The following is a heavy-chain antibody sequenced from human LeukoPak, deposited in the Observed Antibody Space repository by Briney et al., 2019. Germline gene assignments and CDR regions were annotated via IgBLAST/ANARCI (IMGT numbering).Heavy chain of an antibody. V-gene: IGHV3-33*01. CDR3: ARVDRLEPYYFDY. CDR2: IWYDGSNK. CDR1: GFTFSGSG. D-gene: IGHD1-1*01. Sequence: PGGSLRLSCEASGFTFSGSGMRWVRQAPGKGLEWVAVIWYDGSNKYYADSVKGRFTISRDNSKNTLYLQMNSLRAEDTAVYYCARVDRLEPYYFDYWGQGTLVTVSS. J-gene: IGHJ4*02.